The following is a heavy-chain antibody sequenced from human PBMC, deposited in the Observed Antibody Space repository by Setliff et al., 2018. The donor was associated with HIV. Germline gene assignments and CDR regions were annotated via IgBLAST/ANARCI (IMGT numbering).Heavy chain of an antibody. Sequence: KPSETLSLTCTVSGGSISSNNYYWGWIRQSPGKGLAWFGSIYYSGNAYYNPSLKSRLTISMDTSTNQFSLKLNSVTAADTAVYYCARGSCSTISCSLRVGNDAFGIWDQGTMVTVSS. CDR2: IYYSGNA. J-gene: IGHJ3*02. D-gene: IGHD2-2*01. CDR3: ARGSCSTISCSLRVGNDAFGI. V-gene: IGHV4-39*07. CDR1: GGSISSNNYY.